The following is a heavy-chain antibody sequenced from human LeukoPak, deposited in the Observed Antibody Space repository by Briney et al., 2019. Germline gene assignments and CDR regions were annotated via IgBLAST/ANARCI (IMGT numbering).Heavy chain of an antibody. Sequence: GGSLRLSCAASGFTFSSYSMNWVRQAPGKGLEWVSSISSSSSYIYYADSVKGRFTISRDNAKNSLYLQMNSLRAEDTAVYYCARFTTWVTKGGFDYWGQGTLVTVSS. CDR3: ARFTTWVTKGGFDY. J-gene: IGHJ4*02. D-gene: IGHD4-17*01. CDR1: GFTFSSYS. V-gene: IGHV3-21*04. CDR2: ISSSSSYI.